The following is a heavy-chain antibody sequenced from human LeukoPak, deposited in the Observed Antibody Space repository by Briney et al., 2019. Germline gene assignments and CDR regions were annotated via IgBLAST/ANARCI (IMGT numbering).Heavy chain of an antibody. CDR2: MNPNSGNT. CDR3: ARGRTSVTYNWFDP. D-gene: IGHD4-17*01. J-gene: IGHJ5*02. Sequence: ASVKVSCKASGYTFTSYDINWVRQATGQGLEWMGWMNPNSGNTGYAQKFQGRVTMTRNTSISTAYMELSSLRSEDTAVYYCARGRTSVTYNWFDPWGQGTLVTVSS. CDR1: GYTFTSYD. V-gene: IGHV1-8*01.